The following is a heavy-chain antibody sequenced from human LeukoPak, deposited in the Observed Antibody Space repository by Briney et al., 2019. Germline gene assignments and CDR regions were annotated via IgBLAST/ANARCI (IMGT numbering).Heavy chain of an antibody. J-gene: IGHJ4*02. CDR2: MNPNSGNT. CDR3: ARRDCSGGTCRTRIFDY. D-gene: IGHD2-15*01. CDR1: GYTFTSYD. Sequence: GASVKVSCKASGYTFTSYDINWVRQATGQGLEWMGWMNPNSGNTGYAQKFQGRVTPTRNTSISTAYMEVSSLISEDTAVYYCARRDCSGGTCRTRIFDYWGQGTLVTVSS. V-gene: IGHV1-8*03.